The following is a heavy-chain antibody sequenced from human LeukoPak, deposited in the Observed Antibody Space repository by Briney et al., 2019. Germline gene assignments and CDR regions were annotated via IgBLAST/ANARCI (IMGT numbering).Heavy chain of an antibody. J-gene: IGHJ4*02. D-gene: IGHD6-19*01. CDR3: ARGSFSGWYVAY. Sequence: PSETLSLTCTVSGGSISTYYWSWIRQPAGKGLEWIGRIYTSGSTNYNPSLKSRVTISVDTSKNQFSLKLSSVTAADTAVYYCARGSFSGWYVAYWGQGTLVTVSS. CDR2: IYTSGST. CDR1: GGSISTYY. V-gene: IGHV4-4*07.